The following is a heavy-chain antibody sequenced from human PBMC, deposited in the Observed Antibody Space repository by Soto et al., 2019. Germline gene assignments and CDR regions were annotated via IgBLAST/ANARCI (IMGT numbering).Heavy chain of an antibody. CDR2: IYYSGST. CDR3: ARGYYYGSGSDSWVRRARSRAFDY. D-gene: IGHD3-10*01. V-gene: IGHV4-39*01. Sequence: SETLSLTCTVSGGSISSSSYYWGWIRQPPGKGLEWIGSIYYSGSTYYNPSLKSRVTISVDTSKNQFSLKLSSVTAADTAVYYCARGYYYGSGSDSWVRRARSRAFDYWGQGTLVTVSS. J-gene: IGHJ4*02. CDR1: GGSISSSSYY.